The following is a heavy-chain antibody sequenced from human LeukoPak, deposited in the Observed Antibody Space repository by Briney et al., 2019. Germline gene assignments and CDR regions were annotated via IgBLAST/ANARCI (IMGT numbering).Heavy chain of an antibody. CDR1: GFTFSSYW. J-gene: IGHJ4*02. CDR3: AWFSGSNLFAY. V-gene: IGHV3-7*01. D-gene: IGHD1-26*01. CDR2: IKQDGSEK. Sequence: GGSLRLSCTASGFTFSSYWMSWVRQAPGKGLEWVANIKQDGSEKYYVDSVKGRFTISRDNAKNSLYLQMNSLRAEDTAMYYCAWFSGSNLFAYWGQGTLVTVSS.